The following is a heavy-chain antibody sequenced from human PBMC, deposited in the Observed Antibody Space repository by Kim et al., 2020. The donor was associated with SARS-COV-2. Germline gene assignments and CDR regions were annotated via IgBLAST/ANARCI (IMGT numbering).Heavy chain of an antibody. D-gene: IGHD6-19*01. CDR3: ARQDGIAVAGGQDAFDI. CDR1: GYSFTSYW. J-gene: IGHJ3*02. CDR2: IYPGDSDT. Sequence: GESLKISCKGSGYSFTSYWIGWVRQMPGKGLEWMGIIYPGDSDTRYSPSFQGQVTISADKSISTAYLQWSSLKASDTAMYYCARQDGIAVAGGQDAFDIWGQRTMVTVSS. V-gene: IGHV5-51*01.